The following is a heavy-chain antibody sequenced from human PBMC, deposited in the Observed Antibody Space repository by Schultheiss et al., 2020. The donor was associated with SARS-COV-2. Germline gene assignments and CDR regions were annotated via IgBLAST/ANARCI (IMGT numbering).Heavy chain of an antibody. CDR3: ARDREITMVRGVNLLYYYYYGMDV. CDR1: GFTFSSYA. Sequence: GGSLRLSCAASGFTFSSYAMSWVRQAPGKGLEWVSAISGSGGSTYYADSVKGRFTISRDNAKNSLYLQMNSLRAEDTAVYYCARDREITMVRGVNLLYYYYYGMDVWGQGTTVTVSS. D-gene: IGHD3-10*01. J-gene: IGHJ6*02. V-gene: IGHV3-23*01. CDR2: ISGSGGST.